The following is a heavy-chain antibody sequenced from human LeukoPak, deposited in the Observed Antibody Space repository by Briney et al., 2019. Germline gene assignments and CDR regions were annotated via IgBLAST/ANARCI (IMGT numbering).Heavy chain of an antibody. V-gene: IGHV3-7*01. J-gene: IGHJ3*02. Sequence: GGSLRLSCVASGFTFSSYCMSWVRQAPGKGLEWVANVQDGSDKYYVDSVKGRFTISRDNSKNTLYLQMNSLRVEDTALYYCAREDSSGAFDIWGQGTMVTVSS. CDR2: VQDGSDK. D-gene: IGHD3-22*01. CDR3: AREDSSGAFDI. CDR1: GFTFSSYC.